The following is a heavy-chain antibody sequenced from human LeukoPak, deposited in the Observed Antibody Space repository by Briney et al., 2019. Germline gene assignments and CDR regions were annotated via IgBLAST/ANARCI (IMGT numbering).Heavy chain of an antibody. CDR3: ARDRGVDTAMVNWFDP. V-gene: IGHV3-7*03. Sequence: GGSLRLSCAASGFTFSSYSMNWVRQAPGKGLEWVANIKQDGSEKYYVDSVKGRFTISRDNAKNSLYLQMNSLRAEDTALYYCARDRGVDTAMVNWFDPWGQGTLVTVSS. CDR1: GFTFSSYS. CDR2: IKQDGSEK. J-gene: IGHJ5*02. D-gene: IGHD5-18*01.